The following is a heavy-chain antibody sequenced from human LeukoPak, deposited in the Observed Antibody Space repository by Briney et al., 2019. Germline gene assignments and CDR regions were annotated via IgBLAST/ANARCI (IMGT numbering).Heavy chain of an antibody. D-gene: IGHD3-22*01. Sequence: SETLSLTCTVSGGSISSSSYYWGWIRQPPGKGLEWIGEIHDSGRTNYNPSLKSRVTISVDTSKNQFSLKRSSVIAADTAVYFCVRGGYWTFDSWGQGILVTVSS. V-gene: IGHV4-39*07. CDR3: VRGGYWTFDS. J-gene: IGHJ5*01. CDR2: IHDSGRT. CDR1: GGSISSSSYY.